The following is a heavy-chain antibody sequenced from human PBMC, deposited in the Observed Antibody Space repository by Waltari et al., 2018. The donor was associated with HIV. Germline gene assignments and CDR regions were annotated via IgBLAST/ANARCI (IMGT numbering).Heavy chain of an antibody. J-gene: IGHJ4*02. CDR1: GFTFVDYA. D-gene: IGHD3-22*01. V-gene: IGHV3-9*01. CDR2: ISWNGNTK. Sequence: EVQVVESGGGLVQPGRSLRLSCAASGFTFVDYAMHWVRQAPGKGLEWVSGISWNGNTKDDADSVKGRFTIARDNAKNSLYLQMNSLRAEDTALYYCAKATNTYHYYDTGGYDYWGQGTLVTVSS. CDR3: AKATNTYHYYDTGGYDY.